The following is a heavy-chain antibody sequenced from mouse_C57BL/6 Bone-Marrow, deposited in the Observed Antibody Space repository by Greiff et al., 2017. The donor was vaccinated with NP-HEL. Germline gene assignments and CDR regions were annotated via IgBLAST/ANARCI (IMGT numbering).Heavy chain of an antibody. V-gene: IGHV14-4*01. CDR2: IDPENGDT. J-gene: IGHJ2*01. D-gene: IGHD2-3*01. CDR3: TGWAYYFDY. Sequence: VQLQQSGAELVRPGASVKLTCTASGFNIKDDYMHWVKQRPEQGLEWIGWIDPENGDTEYASKFQGKATITADTSSNTAYLQLSSLTSEDTAVYYCTGWAYYFDYWGQGTTLTVSS. CDR1: GFNIKDDY.